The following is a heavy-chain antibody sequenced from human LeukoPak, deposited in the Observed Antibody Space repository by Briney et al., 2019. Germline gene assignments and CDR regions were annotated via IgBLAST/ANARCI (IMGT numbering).Heavy chain of an antibody. Sequence: ASVKVSCKASGYTFTSYAMHWVRQAPGQRLEWMGWINAGNGNTKYSQKFQGRVTITRDTSASTAYMELSSLRSEDTAAYYCARDGDDILTGYYSLGGYYFDHWGQGTLVTVSS. CDR3: ARDGDDILTGYYSLGGYYFDH. CDR1: GYTFTSYA. CDR2: INAGNGNT. V-gene: IGHV1-3*01. J-gene: IGHJ4*02. D-gene: IGHD3-9*01.